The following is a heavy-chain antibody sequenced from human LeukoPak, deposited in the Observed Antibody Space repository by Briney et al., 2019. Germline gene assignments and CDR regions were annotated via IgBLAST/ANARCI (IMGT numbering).Heavy chain of an antibody. J-gene: IGHJ5*02. CDR1: GGSISSYY. CDR3: ARALRGERHWFDP. Sequence: SETLSLTCTVSGGSISSYYWSWIRQPPGKGLEWIGYIYYSGSTNYNPSLKSRVTISVDTSKNQFSLKLGSVTAADTAVYYCARALRGERHWFDPWGQGTLVTVSS. D-gene: IGHD3-16*01. V-gene: IGHV4-59*01. CDR2: IYYSGST.